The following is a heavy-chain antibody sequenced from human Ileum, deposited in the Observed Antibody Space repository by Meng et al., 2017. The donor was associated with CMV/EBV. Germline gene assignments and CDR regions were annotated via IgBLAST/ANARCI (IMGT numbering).Heavy chain of an antibody. D-gene: IGHD3-3*01. CDR2: IITVDGTT. J-gene: IGHJ4*02. CDR1: GGTFNNYA. CDR3: ATPVRHYASWGGYPPFDF. Sequence: SVNVSCKASGGTFNNYAMSWVRQAPGQGLEWMGGIITVDGTTKYAENFRDRVTITADKSTSTAYMELSSLRSEDTALYYCATPVRHYASWGGYPPFDFWGQGTLVTVSS. V-gene: IGHV1-69*06.